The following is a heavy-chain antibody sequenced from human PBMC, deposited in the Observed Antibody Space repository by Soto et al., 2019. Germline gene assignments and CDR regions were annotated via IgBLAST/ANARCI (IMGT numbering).Heavy chain of an antibody. Sequence: PSQTLSLTCAISGDSVSSNSAAWNWIRQSPSRGLEWLGRTFYRSKWHNDYAVSVKSRIIIKPDTSKNQFSLQLTSVTPEDTAVYYCAGQHQWLDSWGQGTLVTVSS. V-gene: IGHV6-1*01. CDR1: GDSVSSNSAA. D-gene: IGHD6-19*01. CDR3: AGQHQWLDS. CDR2: TFYRSKWHN. J-gene: IGHJ4*02.